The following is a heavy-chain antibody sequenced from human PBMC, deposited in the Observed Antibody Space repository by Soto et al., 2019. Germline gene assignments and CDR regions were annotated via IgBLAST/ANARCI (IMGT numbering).Heavy chain of an antibody. J-gene: IGHJ3*02. Sequence: GGSLRLSCAASGFTFSNAWMNWVRQAPGKGLEWVGRIKSKTDGGTTDYAAPVKGRFTISRDDSKNTLYLQMNSLKTEDTAVYYCTTDLLWFGELDAFDIWGQVTMVTVSS. V-gene: IGHV3-15*07. CDR1: GFTFSNAW. CDR2: IKSKTDGGTT. D-gene: IGHD3-10*01. CDR3: TTDLLWFGELDAFDI.